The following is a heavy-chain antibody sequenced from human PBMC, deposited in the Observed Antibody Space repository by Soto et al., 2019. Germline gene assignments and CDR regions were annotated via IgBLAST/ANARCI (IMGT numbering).Heavy chain of an antibody. V-gene: IGHV1-69*06. D-gene: IGHD2-2*03. CDR1: GGTFSIYA. CDR2: IIPIFGTA. J-gene: IGHJ4*02. CDR3: ARAALDIVVVPAAPGPFDY. Sequence: SVKVSCKASGGTFSIYAISWVLQSPLQWLDWMGGIIPIFGTANYAQKFQGRVTITADKSTSTAYMELSSLRSEDTAVYYCARAALDIVVVPAAPGPFDYWGQGTLVTVSS.